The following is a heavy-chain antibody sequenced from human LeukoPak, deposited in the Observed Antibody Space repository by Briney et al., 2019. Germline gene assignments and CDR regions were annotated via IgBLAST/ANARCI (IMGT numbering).Heavy chain of an antibody. J-gene: IGHJ4*02. CDR2: INPNSGGT. CDR3: ARGLVGAKQLFVY. D-gene: IGHD1-26*01. V-gene: IGHV1-2*02. CDR1: GYTFTNYA. Sequence: GASVKVSCKASGYTFTNYAVNWVRQAPGQGLEWMGWINPNSGGTNYAQKFQGRVTMTRDTSISTAYMELSRLRSDDTAVYYCARGLVGAKQLFVYWGQGTLVTVSS.